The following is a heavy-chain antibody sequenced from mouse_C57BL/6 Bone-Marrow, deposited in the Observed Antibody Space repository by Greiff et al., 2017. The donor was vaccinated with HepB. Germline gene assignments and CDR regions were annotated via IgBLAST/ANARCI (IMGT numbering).Heavy chain of an antibody. V-gene: IGHV1-5*01. CDR1: GYTFTSYW. Sequence: EVQLQQSGTVLARPGASVKMSCKTSGYTFTSYWMHWVKQRPGQGLEWIGAIYPGNSDTSYNQKFKGKAKLTAVTSASTAYMELSSLTNEDSAVYYCTKGITTKFDYYAMDYWGQGTSVTVSS. CDR2: IYPGNSDT. D-gene: IGHD2-4*01. J-gene: IGHJ4*01. CDR3: TKGITTKFDYYAMDY.